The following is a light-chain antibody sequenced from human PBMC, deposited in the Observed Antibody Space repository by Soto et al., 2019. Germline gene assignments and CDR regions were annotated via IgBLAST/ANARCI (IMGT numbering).Light chain of an antibody. V-gene: IGLV2-14*01. CDR3: ASYTSSSTSVI. J-gene: IGLJ2*01. CDR2: EVS. CDR1: SGDIFAYNY. Sequence: QSVLTQPASVSGSPGQSITISCTGTSGDIFAYNYVSWYQQYPGKAPKLIIFEVSNRPSGISSRFSGSKSGNTASLTISGLQAEDEADYYCASYTSSSTSVIFGRGTKLTVL.